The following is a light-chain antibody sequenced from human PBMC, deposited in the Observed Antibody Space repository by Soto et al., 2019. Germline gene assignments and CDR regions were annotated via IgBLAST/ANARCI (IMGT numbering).Light chain of an antibody. Sequence: QLVLTQSPSASASLGASVKLTCTLSSGHSSYAIAWHQQQPEKGPRYLMKLSSDGSHSKGDGIPDRFSGSSSGAERYLTNSSLQSEDEADYYCQTWDTGARVVFGGGTQLTVL. CDR1: SGHSSYA. CDR2: LSSDGSH. CDR3: QTWDTGARVV. J-gene: IGLJ2*01. V-gene: IGLV4-69*01.